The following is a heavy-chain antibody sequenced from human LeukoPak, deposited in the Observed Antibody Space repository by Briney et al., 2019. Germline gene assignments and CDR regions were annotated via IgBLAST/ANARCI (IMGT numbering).Heavy chain of an antibody. CDR2: ISNDERNK. CDR3: ARPSPPGDSYNPSDQ. D-gene: IGHD5-24*01. J-gene: IGHJ4*02. CDR1: GFIFTNFA. V-gene: IGHV3-30*04. Sequence: LSGGSLRLSCAASGFIFTNFAMHWVRQAPGKGLEWVAVISNDERNKYYAESVKGRFTISRDNSNSMVYLQMTSLRLEDTAVYYCARPSPPGDSYNPSDQWGQGSLVIVSS.